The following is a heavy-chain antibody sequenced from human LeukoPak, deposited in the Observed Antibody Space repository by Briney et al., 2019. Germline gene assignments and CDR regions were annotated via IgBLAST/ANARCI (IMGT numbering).Heavy chain of an antibody. CDR1: GYSISSGYY. D-gene: IGHD3-9*01. Sequence: SETLSLTCAVSGYSISSGYYWGWIRQPPGKGLEWIGSIYHSGSTYYNPSLKSRVTISVDTSKNQFSLQLSSVTAADTAVYYCARRYFDGNDYWGQGTLVTVSS. CDR3: ARRYFDGNDY. V-gene: IGHV4-38-2*01. CDR2: IYHSGST. J-gene: IGHJ4*02.